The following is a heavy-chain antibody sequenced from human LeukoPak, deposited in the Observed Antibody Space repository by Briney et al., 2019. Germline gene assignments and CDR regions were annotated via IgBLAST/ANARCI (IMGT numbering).Heavy chain of an antibody. Sequence: SETLSLTCTASGGSISSYYWSWIRQPPGKGLEWIGYIYYSGSTNYNPSLKSRVTISVDTSKNQFSLKLSSVTAADTAVYYCARFPYVVVTAADHYYYGMDVWGQGTTVTVSS. CDR3: ARFPYVVVTAADHYYYGMDV. CDR1: GGSISSYY. V-gene: IGHV4-59*01. D-gene: IGHD2-21*02. CDR2: IYYSGST. J-gene: IGHJ6*02.